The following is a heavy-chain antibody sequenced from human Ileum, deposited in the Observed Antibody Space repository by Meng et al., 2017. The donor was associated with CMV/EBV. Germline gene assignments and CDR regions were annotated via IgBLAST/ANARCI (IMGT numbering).Heavy chain of an antibody. CDR1: GGSLTSYY. J-gene: IGHJ5*02. Sequence: QWQLPESGPRLLQPSEHLSLTCTVTGGSLTSYYWTWIRQPAGKGLEWIGRIHPTGTTDDNPSLRSRVSMSLDKSKNQFSLKLTSVTAADTAVYYCARAAARGVPVDLWGQGTLVTVSS. CDR3: ARAAARGVPVDL. D-gene: IGHD3-10*01. CDR2: IHPTGTT. V-gene: IGHV4-4*07.